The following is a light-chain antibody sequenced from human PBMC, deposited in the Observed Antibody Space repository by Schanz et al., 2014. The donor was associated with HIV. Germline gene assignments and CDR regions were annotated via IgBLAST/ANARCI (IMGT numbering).Light chain of an antibody. CDR2: GAS. J-gene: IGKJ1*01. CDR3: QQYGSSSWT. V-gene: IGKV3-20*01. Sequence: EIVLTQSPGTLSLSPGERATLSCRASQSVSSDLAWYQQKPGQAPRLLISGASSRATGIPARFSGSGSGTEFTLTISSLQSEDFAVYYCQQYGSSSWTFGQGTKVDLK. CDR1: QSVSSD.